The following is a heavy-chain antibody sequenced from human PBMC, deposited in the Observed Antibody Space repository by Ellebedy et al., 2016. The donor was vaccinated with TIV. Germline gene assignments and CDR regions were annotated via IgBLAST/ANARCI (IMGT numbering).Heavy chain of an antibody. CDR3: ARVECNSISCPGAFDI. CDR1: GFTFSSYW. CDR2: ISSDGTGT. V-gene: IGHV3-74*01. D-gene: IGHD2-2*01. Sequence: GESLKISCVASGFTFSSYWMHWVRQAPGKGLVWVSRISSDGTGTSYADPMQGRFTISRDKAKNTLYLQMNSLKAEDTAVYYCARVECNSISCPGAFDIWGQGTMVTVSS. J-gene: IGHJ3*02.